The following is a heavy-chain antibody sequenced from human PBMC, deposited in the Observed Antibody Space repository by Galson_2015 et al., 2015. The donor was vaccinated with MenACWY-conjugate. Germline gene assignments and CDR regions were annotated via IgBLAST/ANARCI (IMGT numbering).Heavy chain of an antibody. V-gene: IGHV2-5*02. CDR2: IYWDDDR. D-gene: IGHD3-22*01. CDR1: GFSLSTNGVG. Sequence: PALVKPTQTLTLTCTCSGFSLSTNGVGVGWVRQPPGKALEWLALIYWDDDRQYNPSLKSRLTITEDTSKNQVVLTMTNMDPVDTATYYCVRAPRRYDSSGHTGGYWGQGTLSPSPQ. J-gene: IGHJ4*02. CDR3: VRAPRRYDSSGHTGGY.